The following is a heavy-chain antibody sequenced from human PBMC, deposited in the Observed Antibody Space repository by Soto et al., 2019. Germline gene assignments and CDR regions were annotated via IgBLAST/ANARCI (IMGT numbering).Heavy chain of an antibody. V-gene: IGHV3-23*01. CDR1: GFRFSSCA. CDR2: IIVFFSSI. CDR3: AKFLRTIFGVVTAIPPPGGRLDC. J-gene: IGHJ4*01. Sequence: PGGSLRLSCVASGFRFSSCALSWVRQAPGKGLEWVSAIIVFFSSIYYADSVKGWFTISRDNSKNTLFLQMNSLRAEDTAVYYCAKFLRTIFGVVTAIPPPGGRLDCWGHGTLVTVSS. D-gene: IGHD3-3*01.